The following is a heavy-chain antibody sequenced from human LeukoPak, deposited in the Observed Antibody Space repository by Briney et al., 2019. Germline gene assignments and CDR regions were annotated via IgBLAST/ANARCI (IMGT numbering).Heavy chain of an antibody. D-gene: IGHD3-16*01. V-gene: IGHV3-7*03. CDR2: INEDGNTK. CDR3: ARDYWRSLEY. J-gene: IGHJ4*02. CDR1: GFTFSSYG. Sequence: PGRSLRLSCAASGFTFSSYGMHWVRQAPRKGLEWVAIINEDGNTKYYVDSVKGRFTISRDNAENSLYLQMSSLRAEDTAVYYCARDYWRSLEYWGQGTLVTVSS.